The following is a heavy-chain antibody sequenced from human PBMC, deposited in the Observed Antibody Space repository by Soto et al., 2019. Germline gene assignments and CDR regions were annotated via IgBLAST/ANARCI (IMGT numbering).Heavy chain of an antibody. V-gene: IGHV4-39*01. D-gene: IGHD2-2*01. J-gene: IGHJ3*02. CDR3: ARREGTSCLFQI. Sequence: SETLSLTCTVSGGSISSSSYYWGWIRQPPGKGLEWIGSIYYSGSTYYNPSLKSRVTISVDTSKNQFSLKLSSVTAADTAVYYCARREGTSCLFQIWGQGTMVTVSS. CDR2: IYYSGST. CDR1: GGSISSSSYY.